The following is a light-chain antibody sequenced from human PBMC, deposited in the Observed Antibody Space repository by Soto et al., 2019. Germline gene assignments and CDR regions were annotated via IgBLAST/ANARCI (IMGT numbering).Light chain of an antibody. CDR3: QQYNNWPPA. J-gene: IGKJ1*01. CDR2: GAS. CDR1: QSVNGN. V-gene: IGKV3-15*01. Sequence: EIVMTQSPATLSVSPGERATLSCRASQSVNGNLAWYQQKPGQAPRLLIYGASTRATGIPARFSGSGSGTEFTLTISSLQSEYFAVYYCQQYNNWPPAFGQGTKVDIK.